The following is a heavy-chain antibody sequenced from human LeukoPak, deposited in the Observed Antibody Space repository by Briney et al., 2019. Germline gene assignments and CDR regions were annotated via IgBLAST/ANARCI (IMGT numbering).Heavy chain of an antibody. CDR1: GFTFSSYG. V-gene: IGHV3-30*03. CDR3: ARNGDYPDAFDI. D-gene: IGHD4-17*01. Sequence: GGSLRLSCAASGFTFSSYGMHWVRQAPGKGLEWVAVISYDGSNKYYADSVKGRFTISRDNSKNTLYLQMNSLRAEDTAVYYCARNGDYPDAFDIWGQGTMVTVSS. CDR2: ISYDGSNK. J-gene: IGHJ3*02.